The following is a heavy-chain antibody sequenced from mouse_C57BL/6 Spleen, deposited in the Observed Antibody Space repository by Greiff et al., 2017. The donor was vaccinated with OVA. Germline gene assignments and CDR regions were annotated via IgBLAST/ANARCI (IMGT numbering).Heavy chain of an antibody. CDR1: GYTFTDYY. V-gene: IGHV1-18*01. J-gene: IGHJ4*01. CDR2: IDPNNGCT. Sequence: VLLQESGAELVKPGASVKIPCKASGYTFTDYYMDWVKQSPGQGLEWIGNIDPNNGCTNYNQKFKGKATLTVDKASSTAYMELRSLTSEDTAVYYCARRVYSEAMDYWGQGTSLTVSS. CDR3: ARRVYSEAMDY. D-gene: IGHD1-1*01.